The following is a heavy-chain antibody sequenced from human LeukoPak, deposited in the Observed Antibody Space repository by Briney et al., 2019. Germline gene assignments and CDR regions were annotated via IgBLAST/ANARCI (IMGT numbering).Heavy chain of an antibody. CDR2: INHSGGT. V-gene: IGHV4-34*01. CDR3: ARGRYCSSTSCPKFDY. Sequence: SETLSLTCAVYGGSFSGYYWSWIRQPPGKGLEWIGEINHSGGTNYNPSLKSRVTISVDTSKNQFSLRLSSVTAADTAVYYCARGRYCSSTSCPKFDYWGQGTLVTVSS. D-gene: IGHD2-2*01. CDR1: GGSFSGYY. J-gene: IGHJ4*02.